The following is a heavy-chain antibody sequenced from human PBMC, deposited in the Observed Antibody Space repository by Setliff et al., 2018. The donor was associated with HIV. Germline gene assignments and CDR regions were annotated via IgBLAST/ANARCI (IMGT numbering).Heavy chain of an antibody. CDR1: GYSISSGYY. D-gene: IGHD2-2*01. V-gene: IGHV4-38-2*01. CDR3: ARHEPTLGYCSSTSCYWAI. Sequence: PSETLSLTCAVSGYSISSGYYWGWIRQPPGKGLEWIGSIYYSGSTYYNPSLRSRVTISGDMSKNQFSLNLSSVTAADTAVYYCARHEPTLGYCSSTSCYWAIWGQGTLVTVSS. CDR2: IYYSGST. J-gene: IGHJ4*02.